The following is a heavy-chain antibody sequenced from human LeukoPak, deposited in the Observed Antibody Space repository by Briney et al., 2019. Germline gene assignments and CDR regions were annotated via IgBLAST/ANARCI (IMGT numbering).Heavy chain of an antibody. V-gene: IGHV3-23*01. J-gene: IGHJ4*02. D-gene: IGHD4-17*01. CDR2: ISGSGGNT. CDR3: AKNGVPVRI. Sequence: TGGSLRLSCAGAGFTFSNYGMSWVRQAPGKGLEWVSAISGSGGNTYYTDSVKGRFSISRNNSKNTLYLQMNSLRAEDTAVYYCAKNGVPVRIWGQGTLVTVSS. CDR1: GFTFSNYG.